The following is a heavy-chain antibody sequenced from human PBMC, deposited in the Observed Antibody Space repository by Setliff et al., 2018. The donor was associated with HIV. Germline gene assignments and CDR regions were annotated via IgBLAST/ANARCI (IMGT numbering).Heavy chain of an antibody. CDR3: AKLYPRGAVTPISPFDV. D-gene: IGHD5-12*01. CDR2: IKQDGSEK. CDR1: GFSFGGYW. J-gene: IGHJ3*01. Sequence: GGSLRLSCAASGFSFGGYWMSWVRQAPGKGLEWVANIKQDGSEKYYVDSVKGRFTISRDNAKNSLYLQMHSLRVEDTAIYYCAKLYPRGAVTPISPFDVWGLGTKVTVSS. V-gene: IGHV3-7*01.